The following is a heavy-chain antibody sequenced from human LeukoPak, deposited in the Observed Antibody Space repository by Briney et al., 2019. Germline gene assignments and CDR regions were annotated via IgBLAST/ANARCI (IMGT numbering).Heavy chain of an antibody. Sequence: GGSLRFSCAASGFTFSGYSMNWLPQAPGKGLEGVSTISSSSSYIYYADSVKVRFTISRDNAKNSLYLQMNSLRAEDTAVYYCARDLYCSSTSCYASWGQGTLVTVSS. CDR3: ARDLYCSSTSCYAS. V-gene: IGHV3-21*01. D-gene: IGHD2-2*01. CDR2: ISSSSSYI. CDR1: GFTFSGYS. J-gene: IGHJ5*02.